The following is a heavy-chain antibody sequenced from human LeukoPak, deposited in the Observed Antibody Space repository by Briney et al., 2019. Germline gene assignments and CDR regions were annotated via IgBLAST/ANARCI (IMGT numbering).Heavy chain of an antibody. CDR1: GYTFTDYH. D-gene: IGHD2-2*02. V-gene: IGHV1-2*02. J-gene: IGHJ4*02. CDR3: ARRYCNSANCYTAPDY. CDR2: INPNSGGT. Sequence: GASVKVSCKASGYTFTDYHMHWVRQAPGQGLEWMGWINPNSGGTKYAQKFQGRVTMTRDTSISTAYMELSRLRSDDTAVYYCARRYCNSANCYTAPDYWGQGTLVTVSS.